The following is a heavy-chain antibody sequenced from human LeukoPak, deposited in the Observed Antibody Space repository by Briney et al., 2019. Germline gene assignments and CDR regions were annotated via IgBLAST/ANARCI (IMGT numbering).Heavy chain of an antibody. CDR3: ARGGATRGRFEN. Sequence: GGSPSLSCAASGFPFNVQTMSWVRQAPGKGLDWVASMRQDGSEIYYVDSVKGRFTISRDNPKNSLYLQMNSLRAEDTAVYYCARGGATRGRFENWGQGILVTVSS. CDR2: MRQDGSEI. J-gene: IGHJ4*02. CDR1: GFPFNVQT. V-gene: IGHV3-7*01. D-gene: IGHD1-26*01.